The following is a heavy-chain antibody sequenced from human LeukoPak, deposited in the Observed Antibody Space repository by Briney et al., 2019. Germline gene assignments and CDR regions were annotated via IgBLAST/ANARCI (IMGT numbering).Heavy chain of an antibody. V-gene: IGHV3-30*02. J-gene: IGHJ4*02. CDR1: GFTFSSYG. CDR3: TSRAYSSGY. CDR2: IRYDGSNK. D-gene: IGHD6-25*01. Sequence: GGSLRLSCAASGFTFSSYGMHWVRQAPGKGLEWVAFIRYDGSNKYYADSVKGRFTISRDDSKNTAYLQMNSLKTEDTAVYYCTSRAYSSGYWGQRTLVTVSS.